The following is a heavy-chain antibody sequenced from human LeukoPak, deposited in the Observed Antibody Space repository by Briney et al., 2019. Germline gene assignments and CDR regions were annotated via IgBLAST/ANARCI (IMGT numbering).Heavy chain of an antibody. J-gene: IGHJ4*02. V-gene: IGHV3-23*01. D-gene: IGHD3-16*01. Sequence: PGGSLRLSCAASGFTFSSYAMTWVRQAPGKGLQWVSAVSGSGGSTYYADSVKGRFTISRDNSKNTLYLQMNRLRDEDTAVYYCAKFEFGFWGQGTLVTVSS. CDR2: VSGSGGST. CDR3: AKFEFGF. CDR1: GFTFSSYA.